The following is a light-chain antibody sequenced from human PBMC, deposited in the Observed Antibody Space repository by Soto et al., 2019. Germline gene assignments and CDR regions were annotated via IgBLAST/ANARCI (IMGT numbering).Light chain of an antibody. CDR2: AAS. V-gene: IGKV1-8*01. Sequence: AIRMTQSPSSFSASTGDRVTITCRASQGISSYLALYQQKPGKAPKLLIYAASTLQSGVPSRFSGSGSGTDFTLTISCLQSEDFATYYCHQYYSYPPTFGQGTKVEIK. CDR1: QGISSY. J-gene: IGKJ1*01. CDR3: HQYYSYPPT.